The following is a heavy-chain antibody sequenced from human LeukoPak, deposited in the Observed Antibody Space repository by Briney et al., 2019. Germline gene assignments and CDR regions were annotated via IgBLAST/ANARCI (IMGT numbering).Heavy chain of an antibody. V-gene: IGHV4-59*01. D-gene: IGHD3-10*01. J-gene: IGHJ3*02. CDR3: AREAVGGFGELLPHDAFDI. Sequence: SETLSLTCTVSGGSISSYYWSWIRQPPGKGLEWIGYIYYSGSTNYNPSLKSRVTISVDTSKNQFSLKLSSVTAADTAVYYCAREAVGGFGELLPHDAFDIWGQGTMVTVSS. CDR1: GGSISSYY. CDR2: IYYSGST.